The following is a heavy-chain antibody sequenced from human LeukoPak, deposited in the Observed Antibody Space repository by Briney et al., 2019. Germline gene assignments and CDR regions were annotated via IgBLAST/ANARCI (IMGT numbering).Heavy chain of an antibody. V-gene: IGHV4-59*01. D-gene: IGHD3-22*01. Sequence: SETLSLTCTVSGGSISSYYWSWIWQPPGKGLEWIGYIYYSGSTNYNPSLKSRVTISVDTSKNQFSLKLSSVTAADTAVYYCARDYYDSSGFHRTFDIWGQGTMVTVSS. CDR2: IYYSGST. CDR1: GGSISSYY. J-gene: IGHJ3*02. CDR3: ARDYYDSSGFHRTFDI.